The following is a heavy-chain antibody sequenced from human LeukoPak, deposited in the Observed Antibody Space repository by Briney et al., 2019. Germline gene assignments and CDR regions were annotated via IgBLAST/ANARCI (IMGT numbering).Heavy chain of an antibody. Sequence: GGSLRLSCVASGFSVSSSFMSWVRQAPGKGLEWVSVVYRDGSTYYADSVKGRFTLSRDNSKNTLSLQMGSLRTEDTAVYHCAREFYDCGGYYHGLDVWGLGTTVTVSS. CDR1: GFSVSSSF. V-gene: IGHV3-66*01. CDR3: AREFYDCGGYYHGLDV. CDR2: VYRDGST. D-gene: IGHD2-21*01. J-gene: IGHJ6*02.